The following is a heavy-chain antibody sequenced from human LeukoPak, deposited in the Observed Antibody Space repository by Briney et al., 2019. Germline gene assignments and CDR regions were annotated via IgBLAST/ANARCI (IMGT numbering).Heavy chain of an antibody. Sequence: SETRSLTCAVYGGSFSGYYWSGIRQPPGKGLEWIGEINHSGSTNYNPSLKSRVTISVDTSKNQFSLKLSSVTAADTAVYYCARGVSYWGQGTLVTVSS. CDR3: ARGVSY. D-gene: IGHD4-11*01. V-gene: IGHV4-34*01. CDR2: INHSGST. J-gene: IGHJ4*02. CDR1: GGSFSGYY.